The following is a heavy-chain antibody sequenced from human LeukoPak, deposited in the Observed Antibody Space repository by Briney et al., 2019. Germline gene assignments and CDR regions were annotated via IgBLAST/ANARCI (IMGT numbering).Heavy chain of an antibody. CDR3: ARDSSAVI. Sequence: GGSLRLSCAASGFTFSSYSMNWVRQAPGKGLEWVANIKQDGSEKYFVDSVKGRFTISRDNAKNSLYLEMNSLRAEDSAVYYCARDSSAVIWGQGTLVTVSS. CDR1: GFTFSSYS. CDR2: IKQDGSEK. J-gene: IGHJ4*02. V-gene: IGHV3-7*03. D-gene: IGHD2-21*01.